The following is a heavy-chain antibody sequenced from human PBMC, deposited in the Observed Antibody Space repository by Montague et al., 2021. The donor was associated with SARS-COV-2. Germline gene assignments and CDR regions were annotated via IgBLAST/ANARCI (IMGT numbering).Heavy chain of an antibody. Sequence: SLRLSCAASGFIISVYDMHWVRQVTGNGLEWVSAIGTRGDTYYPDSVEGRFTMSRENAENTLYLQMSSLRAGDTAVYYCARAPPYSSASWGYYGMDVWGQGTTATVSS. CDR2: IGTRGDT. CDR3: ARAPPYSSASWGYYGMDV. D-gene: IGHD6-6*01. J-gene: IGHJ6*02. V-gene: IGHV3-13*01. CDR1: GFIISVYD.